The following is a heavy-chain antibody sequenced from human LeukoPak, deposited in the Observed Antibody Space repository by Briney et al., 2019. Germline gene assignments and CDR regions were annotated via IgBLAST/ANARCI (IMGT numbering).Heavy chain of an antibody. Sequence: TSETLSLTCSVSGGSISSGGYYWSWIRQHPGKGLEWIGYIYYSGSTNYNPSLKSRVTISVDTSKKQFSLNITSVTAADTAVYYCARGAKWLPHWGQGTLVTVSS. D-gene: IGHD6-19*01. J-gene: IGHJ4*02. CDR1: GGSISSGGYY. CDR3: ARGAKWLPH. V-gene: IGHV4-61*08. CDR2: IYYSGST.